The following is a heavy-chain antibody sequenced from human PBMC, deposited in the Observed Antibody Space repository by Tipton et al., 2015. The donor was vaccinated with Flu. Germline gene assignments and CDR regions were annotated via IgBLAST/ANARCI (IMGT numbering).Heavy chain of an antibody. Sequence: TLSLTCTVSGGSISSGSYYWSWIRQPAGKGLEWIGRIYSSGSTNYNPSLKSRVTISADTSKNQFSLKLSSVTAADTAVYYCARAGRGSSGGLGNYYFDYWGQGTLVTVSS. J-gene: IGHJ4*02. D-gene: IGHD6-19*01. CDR1: GGSISSGSYY. V-gene: IGHV4-61*02. CDR2: IYSSGST. CDR3: ARAGRGSSGGLGNYYFDY.